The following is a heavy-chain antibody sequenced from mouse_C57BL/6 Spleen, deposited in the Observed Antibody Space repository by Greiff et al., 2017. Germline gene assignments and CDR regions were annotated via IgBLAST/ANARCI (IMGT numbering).Heavy chain of an antibody. V-gene: IGHV1-4*01. CDR2: INPSSGYT. J-gene: IGHJ4*01. Sequence: QVQLQQSGAELARPGASVKMSCKASGYTFTSYTMPWVKQRPGQGLEWIGDINPSSGYTKYNQKFKDKATVTADKSSSTAYMQLSSLTSEDSAVYYCTIGNYEAMDYWGQGTSVTVSS. CDR1: GYTFTSYT. D-gene: IGHD2-1*01. CDR3: TIGNYEAMDY.